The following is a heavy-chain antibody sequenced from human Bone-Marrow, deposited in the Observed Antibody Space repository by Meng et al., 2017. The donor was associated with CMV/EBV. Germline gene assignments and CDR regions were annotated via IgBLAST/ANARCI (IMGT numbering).Heavy chain of an antibody. CDR1: GGSISSYY. CDR2: IYYSGST. D-gene: IGHD2-2*01. V-gene: IGHV4-59*01. CDR3: AREGGYCSSTSCYYYYGMDV. Sequence: SEPLSLTCTVSGGSISSYYWSWIRQPPGKGLEWIGYIYYSGSTNYNPSLKSRVTISVDTSKNQFSLKLSSVTAADTAVYYCAREGGYCSSTSCYYYYGMDVWGQGTTVTVSS. J-gene: IGHJ6*02.